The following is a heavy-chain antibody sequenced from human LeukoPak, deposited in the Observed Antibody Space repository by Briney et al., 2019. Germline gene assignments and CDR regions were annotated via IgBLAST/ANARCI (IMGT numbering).Heavy chain of an antibody. V-gene: IGHV4-34*01. Sequence: LRLSCAASGFTFSSYAMHWVRQAPGKGLEWIGEINHSGSTNYNPSLKSRVTISVDTSKNQFSLKLSSVTAADTAVYYCARGGGYYDILTGSSFDYWGQGTLVTVSS. CDR3: ARGGGYYDILTGSSFDY. J-gene: IGHJ4*02. CDR1: GFTFSSYA. D-gene: IGHD3-9*01. CDR2: INHSGST.